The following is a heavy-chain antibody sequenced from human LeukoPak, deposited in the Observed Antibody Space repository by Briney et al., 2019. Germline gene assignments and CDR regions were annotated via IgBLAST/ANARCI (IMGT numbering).Heavy chain of an antibody. CDR1: RFTFSSYW. D-gene: IGHD4-11*01. Sequence: GGSLRHSCAASRFTFSSYWMSWVRQAPGKGLEWVANINQDVSEENFVDSVKGRFTISRDNAKSSLFLQMNSLRAEDTAVYYCARDRGYSTFDFWGQGTLVTVSS. CDR3: ARDRGYSTFDF. CDR2: INQDVSEE. V-gene: IGHV3-7*04. J-gene: IGHJ4*02.